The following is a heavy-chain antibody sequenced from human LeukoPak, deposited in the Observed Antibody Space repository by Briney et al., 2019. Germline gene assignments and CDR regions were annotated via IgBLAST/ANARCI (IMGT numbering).Heavy chain of an antibody. V-gene: IGHV3-21*04. Sequence: PGGSLRLSCAASGFTFRTYSMNWVRQAPGKGLEWVSTISSHSIYIYYADSVKGRFTISRDNAKNSLYLQMNSLRAEDTAVYYCARDGPYYYDSSGYLDDAFDIWGQGTMVTVSS. CDR1: GFTFRTYS. J-gene: IGHJ3*02. CDR2: ISSHSIYI. CDR3: ARDGPYYYDSSGYLDDAFDI. D-gene: IGHD3-22*01.